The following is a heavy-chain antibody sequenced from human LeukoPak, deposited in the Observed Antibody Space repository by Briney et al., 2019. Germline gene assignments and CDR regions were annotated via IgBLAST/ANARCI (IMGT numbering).Heavy chain of an antibody. V-gene: IGHV3-7*01. Sequence: LPGGSLRLSCAASGFTFSSYWLSWVRQAPGKGLEWVANINLDGSEKYYVDSVKGRFTISRDNAKNSLYLQVNSLRADDTAVYYCARIGSYGSGYYHYYYMDVWGKGTTVTVSS. CDR2: INLDGSEK. CDR1: GFTFSSYW. J-gene: IGHJ6*03. D-gene: IGHD3-10*01. CDR3: ARIGSYGSGYYHYYYMDV.